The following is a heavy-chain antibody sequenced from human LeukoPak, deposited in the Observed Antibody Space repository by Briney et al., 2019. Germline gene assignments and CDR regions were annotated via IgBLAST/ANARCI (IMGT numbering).Heavy chain of an antibody. Sequence: PSQTLSLTCTVSGDSISSGDYYWSWIRQPAGKGLEWIGRISSSGSTNYNPSLKSRVTISVDTSKNQFSLKLSSVTAADTAVYFCSRGPYSYDSSGAFDIWGQGTMVTVSS. J-gene: IGHJ3*02. CDR3: SRGPYSYDSSGAFDI. CDR1: GDSISSGDYY. CDR2: ISSSGST. V-gene: IGHV4-61*02. D-gene: IGHD3-22*01.